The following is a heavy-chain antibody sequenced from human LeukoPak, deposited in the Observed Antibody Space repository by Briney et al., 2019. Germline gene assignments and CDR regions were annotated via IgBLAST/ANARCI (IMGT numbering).Heavy chain of an antibody. Sequence: SVKVSCKASGGTFSSYDISWVRQATGQGLEWMGGIMPISGTANYAQKFQGRGTITADKSTSTAYMELSSLRSEDTAVYYCARNWHRGGSSWYLFDYWGQGTLVTVSS. D-gene: IGHD6-13*01. V-gene: IGHV1-69*06. CDR2: IMPISGTA. J-gene: IGHJ4*02. CDR3: ARNWHRGGSSWYLFDY. CDR1: GGTFSSYD.